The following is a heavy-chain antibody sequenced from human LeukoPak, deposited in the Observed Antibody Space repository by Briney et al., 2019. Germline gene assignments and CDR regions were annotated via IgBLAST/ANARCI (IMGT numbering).Heavy chain of an antibody. CDR3: ARHRLKYYDSSHDAFDI. V-gene: IGHV3-23*01. CDR2: ISGGGGRT. CDR1: GFSFSSYA. Sequence: GSLRLSCAASGFSFSSYAMSWVRQAPGKGLGWVSAISGGGGRTYYADSVKGRFTISRDNSKNTVYLQMNSLGGEDTAVYYCARHRLKYYDSSHDAFDIWGQGTMVTVSS. J-gene: IGHJ3*02. D-gene: IGHD3-22*01.